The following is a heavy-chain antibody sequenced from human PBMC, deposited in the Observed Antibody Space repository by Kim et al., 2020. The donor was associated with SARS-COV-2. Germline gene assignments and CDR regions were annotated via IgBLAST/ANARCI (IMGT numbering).Heavy chain of an antibody. CDR2: IYSGGST. J-gene: IGHJ4*02. CDR1: GFTVSSNY. Sequence: GGSLRLSCAASGFTVSSNYMSWVRQAPGKGLEWVSVIYSGGSTYYADSVKGRFTISRDNSKNTLYLQMNSLRAEDTAVYYCAREDDPIAVAGTPQIVGAIRDWGQGTLVTVSS. CDR3: AREDDPIAVAGTPQIVGAIRD. D-gene: IGHD6-19*01. V-gene: IGHV3-66*01.